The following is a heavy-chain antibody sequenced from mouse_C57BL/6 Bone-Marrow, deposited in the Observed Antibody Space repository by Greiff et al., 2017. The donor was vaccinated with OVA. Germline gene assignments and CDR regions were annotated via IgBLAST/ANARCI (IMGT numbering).Heavy chain of an antibody. Sequence: QVQLQQPGAELVKPGASVKLSCKASGYTFTSYWMQWVKQRPGQGLEWIGEIDPSDSYTNYNQKFKGKATLTVDTSSSTAYMQLSSLTSEDSAVYYCASVGGAYWGQGTLVTVSA. CDR3: ASVGGAY. J-gene: IGHJ3*01. CDR1: GYTFTSYW. V-gene: IGHV1-50*01. CDR2: IDPSDSYT.